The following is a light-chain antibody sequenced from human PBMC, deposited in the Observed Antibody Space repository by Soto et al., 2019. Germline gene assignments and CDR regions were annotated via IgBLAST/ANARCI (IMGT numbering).Light chain of an antibody. V-gene: IGLV2-14*01. CDR2: EVT. CDR3: ASYTTTGTVV. CDR1: RSDIGGYNS. J-gene: IGLJ2*01. Sequence: QSVLTQPASVSGSPGQSITISCTGTRSDIGGYNSVSWFQQYPGKAPKLLISEVTNRPSGVSNRFSGSKVDSTASLTISGLQAEDEADYYCASYTTTGTVVFGAGTQLTVL.